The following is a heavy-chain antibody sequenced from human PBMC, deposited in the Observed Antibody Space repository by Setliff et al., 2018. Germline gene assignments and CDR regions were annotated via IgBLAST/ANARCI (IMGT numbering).Heavy chain of an antibody. Sequence: ASVKVSCKATGYTLSRHYMHWVRQAPGQGLEWMGIINPGGGSASIVEKFQGRVTMTSDTSTSTVYLDLSGLTSEDTAVYYCERLVRYCTTTSCQRTSGDDLWGQGTLVTVSS. D-gene: IGHD2-2*01. V-gene: IGHV1-46*01. J-gene: IGHJ5*02. CDR3: ERLVRYCTTTSCQRTSGDDL. CDR2: INPGGGSA. CDR1: GYTLSRHY.